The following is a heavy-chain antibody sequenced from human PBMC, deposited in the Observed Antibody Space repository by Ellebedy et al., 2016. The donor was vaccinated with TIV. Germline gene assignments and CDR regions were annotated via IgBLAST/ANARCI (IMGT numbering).Heavy chain of an antibody. J-gene: IGHJ4*02. CDR1: GGSISSYY. Sequence: MPSETLSLTCTVSGGSISSYYWSWIRQPPGKGLEWIGYIYYSGSTNYNPSLKSRVTISVDTSKNQFSLKLSSVTAADTAVYYCARVRRSSLVFDYWGQGTLVTVSS. CDR2: IYYSGST. D-gene: IGHD3-16*01. V-gene: IGHV4-59*01. CDR3: ARVRRSSLVFDY.